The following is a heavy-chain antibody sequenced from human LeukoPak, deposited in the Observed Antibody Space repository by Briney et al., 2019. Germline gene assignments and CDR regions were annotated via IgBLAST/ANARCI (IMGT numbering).Heavy chain of an antibody. D-gene: IGHD3-22*01. CDR3: AIGVYYYDSSGYPDHDAFDI. Sequence: GGSLRLSCAASGFTFSSCSMNWVRQAPGKGLEWVSYISSSSSTIYYADSVKGRFTISRDNAKNSLYLQMNSLRAEDTAVYYCAIGVYYYDSSGYPDHDAFDIWGQGTMVTVSS. V-gene: IGHV3-48*01. CDR2: ISSSSSTI. J-gene: IGHJ3*02. CDR1: GFTFSSCS.